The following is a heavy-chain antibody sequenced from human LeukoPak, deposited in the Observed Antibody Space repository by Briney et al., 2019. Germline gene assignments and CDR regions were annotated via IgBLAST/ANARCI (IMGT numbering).Heavy chain of an antibody. Sequence: SGRSLRLSCAASGFTFSSYGMHWVRQAPGKGLEWVAVIWYDGSNKYYADSVKGRFTISRDNSKNTLYLQMNSLRAEDTAVYYCAKLYGVAVAADDAFDIWGQGTMATVSS. CDR2: IWYDGSNK. CDR1: GFTFSSYG. CDR3: AKLYGVAVAADDAFDI. V-gene: IGHV3-33*06. D-gene: IGHD6-19*01. J-gene: IGHJ3*02.